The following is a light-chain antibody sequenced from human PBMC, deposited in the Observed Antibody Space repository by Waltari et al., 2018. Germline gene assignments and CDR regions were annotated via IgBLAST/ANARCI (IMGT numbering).Light chain of an antibody. CDR1: QSVSSY. CDR2: DAS. Sequence: EIVLTQSPATLSLSPGERATLPCRASQSVSSYLAWYQQKPGQAPRLLIYDASNRATGIPARFSGGGSATDFTLTISSLEPEDFAVYYCQQRSNWPWTFGQGTKVEIK. CDR3: QQRSNWPWT. V-gene: IGKV3-11*01. J-gene: IGKJ1*01.